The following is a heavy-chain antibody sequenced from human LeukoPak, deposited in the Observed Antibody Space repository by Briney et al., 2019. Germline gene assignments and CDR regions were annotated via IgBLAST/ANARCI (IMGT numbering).Heavy chain of an antibody. Sequence: GGSLRLSCAASGFTFSSYGMHWVRQAPGKGLEWVAVIPYDGRNKYYADSVKGRFTISRDNSKNTLYLQMNSLGAEDTAVYYCAKDLYVDTAMDLYYYYYGMDVWGQGTTVTVSS. CDR3: AKDLYVDTAMDLYYYYYGMDV. D-gene: IGHD5-18*01. V-gene: IGHV3-30*18. CDR1: GFTFSSYG. J-gene: IGHJ6*02. CDR2: IPYDGRNK.